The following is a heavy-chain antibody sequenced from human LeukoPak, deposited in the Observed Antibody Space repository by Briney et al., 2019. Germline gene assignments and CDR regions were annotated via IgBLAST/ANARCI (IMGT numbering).Heavy chain of an antibody. CDR3: AKEGITYYFASSGYYDY. CDR1: GFTFSSYA. CDR2: ISGSGGST. Sequence: QAGGSLRLSCAASGFTFSSYAMSWVRQAPGKGLKWVSAISGSGGSTYYADSVKGRFTISRDNSMNTLYLQMNSLRAEDTAVYYCAKEGITYYFASSGYYDYWGQGTLVTVSS. D-gene: IGHD3-22*01. V-gene: IGHV3-23*01. J-gene: IGHJ4*02.